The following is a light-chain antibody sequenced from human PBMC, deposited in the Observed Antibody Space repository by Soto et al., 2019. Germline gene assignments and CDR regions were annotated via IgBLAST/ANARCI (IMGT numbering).Light chain of an antibody. Sequence: QSVLTQPASVSGSPGQSITISCSGTSSDFGGYNVVSWYQQHPGKAPKLIIYEGTKRPSGVFNRFSGSKSGNAASLTISGLQTEDEADYYCCSYADTSTFWVVFGGGTKVTVL. CDR2: EGT. CDR3: CSYADTSTFWVV. J-gene: IGLJ3*02. CDR1: SSDFGGYNV. V-gene: IGLV2-23*03.